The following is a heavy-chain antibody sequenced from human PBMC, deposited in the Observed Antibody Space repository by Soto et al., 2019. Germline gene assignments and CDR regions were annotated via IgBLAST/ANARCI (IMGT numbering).Heavy chain of an antibody. CDR1: GYTFTSYG. D-gene: IGHD3-10*01. J-gene: IGHJ6*02. CDR2: ISAYNGNT. Sequence: ASVKVSCKASGYTFTSYGISWVRQAPGQGLEWMGWISAYNGNTNYAQKLQGRVTMTTDTSTSTAYMELRSLRSDDTAVYYCARESIDGSLHYGMDVWGQGTTVTVS. CDR3: ARESIDGSLHYGMDV. V-gene: IGHV1-18*01.